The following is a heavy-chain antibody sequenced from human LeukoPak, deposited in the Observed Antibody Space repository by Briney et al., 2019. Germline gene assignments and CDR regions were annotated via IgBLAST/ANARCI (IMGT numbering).Heavy chain of an antibody. CDR3: ARVDAFDI. CDR1: GFAFSSYN. J-gene: IGHJ3*02. Sequence: GGSLRLSCAASGFAFSSYNMNWVRQAPGKGLEWVSSISSSSGYIYYADSVKGRFTISRDNAKNSLYLQMNSLRAEDTAVYYCARVDAFDIWGQGTMVTVSS. CDR2: ISSSSGYI. V-gene: IGHV3-21*01.